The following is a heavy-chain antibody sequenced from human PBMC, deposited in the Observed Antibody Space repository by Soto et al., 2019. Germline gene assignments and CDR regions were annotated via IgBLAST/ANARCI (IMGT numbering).Heavy chain of an antibody. CDR2: IDHSGNA. Sequence: PSETLSLTCTVSAGSIRSGDYYWTWIRQPPGKGLEWIGYIDHSGNAYYNPSLKSRATISIDTSNNQFSLKMTSVTAADTAVYYCAGELGTFYFDHWGQGTLVTVSS. D-gene: IGHD7-27*01. CDR1: AGSIRSGDYY. V-gene: IGHV4-30-4*02. J-gene: IGHJ4*02. CDR3: AGELGTFYFDH.